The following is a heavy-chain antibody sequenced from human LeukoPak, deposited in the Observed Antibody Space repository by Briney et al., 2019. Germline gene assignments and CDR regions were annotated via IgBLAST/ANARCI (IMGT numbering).Heavy chain of an antibody. CDR2: IYYSGST. CDR1: GGSFSGYY. Sequence: SETLSLTCAVYGGSFSGYYWSWIRQPPGKGLEWIGYIYYSGSTNYNPSLKSRVTISVDTSKNQFSLKLSSVTAADTAVYYCARASSGYHVDYWGQGTLVTVSS. J-gene: IGHJ4*02. D-gene: IGHD3-22*01. CDR3: ARASSGYHVDY. V-gene: IGHV4-59*01.